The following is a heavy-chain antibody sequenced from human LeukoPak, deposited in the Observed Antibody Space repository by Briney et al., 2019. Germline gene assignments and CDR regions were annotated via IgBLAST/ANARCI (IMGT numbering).Heavy chain of an antibody. CDR2: IYSGGST. Sequence: PGGSLRLSCAASGFTVSSSYMSWVRQAPGRGLEWVSVIYSGGSTYYADSVKGRFTISRDNSKNTLYLQMNSLRAEDTAVYYCASQRGYSYGYYYYYMDVWGEGTTVTVSS. J-gene: IGHJ6*03. V-gene: IGHV3-53*01. CDR3: ASQRGYSYGYYYYYMDV. D-gene: IGHD5-18*01. CDR1: GFTVSSSY.